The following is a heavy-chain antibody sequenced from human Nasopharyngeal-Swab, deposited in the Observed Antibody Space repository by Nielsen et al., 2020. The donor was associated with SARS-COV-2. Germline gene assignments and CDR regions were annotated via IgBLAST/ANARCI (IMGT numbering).Heavy chain of an antibody. Sequence: SETLSLTCAVYVGAFSGYYWTRIRQPPGEGLEWIGEINHSGRTKYNPSLKSRVTISVDTSKNQFSLKLTSVTAADTAVYYCARLSNSAGDYWGQGTLVTVSS. D-gene: IGHD4-23*01. CDR2: INHSGRT. J-gene: IGHJ4*02. CDR3: ARLSNSAGDY. V-gene: IGHV4-34*01. CDR1: VGAFSGYY.